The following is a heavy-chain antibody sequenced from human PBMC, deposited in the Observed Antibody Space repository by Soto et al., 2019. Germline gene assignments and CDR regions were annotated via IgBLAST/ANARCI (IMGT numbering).Heavy chain of an antibody. D-gene: IGHD3-22*01. Sequence: SETLSLTCAVSGGSISSSNWWSWVRQPPGKGLEWIGEIYHSGSTNYNPTLKSRVTISVDKSKNQFSVKLSSVTAAETAVYYCARGAYYDSSGYYSFPYYYYGMDVWGQGTTVTVSS. CDR2: IYHSGST. CDR1: GGSISSSNW. CDR3: ARGAYYDSSGYYSFPYYYYGMDV. J-gene: IGHJ6*02. V-gene: IGHV4-4*02.